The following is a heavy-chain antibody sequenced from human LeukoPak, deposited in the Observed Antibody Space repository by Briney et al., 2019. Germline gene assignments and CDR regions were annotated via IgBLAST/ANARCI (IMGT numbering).Heavy chain of an antibody. CDR2: INPNSGGT. CDR1: GYTFTGYY. D-gene: IGHD6-19*01. Sequence: GASVKVSCKASGYTFTGYYMHWVRQAPGQGLEWMGWINPNSGGTNYAQKFQGRVTTTRDTSISTAYTELSRLRSDDTAVYYCARELRAAVAGIDYWGQGTLVTVSS. CDR3: ARELRAAVAGIDY. V-gene: IGHV1-2*02. J-gene: IGHJ4*02.